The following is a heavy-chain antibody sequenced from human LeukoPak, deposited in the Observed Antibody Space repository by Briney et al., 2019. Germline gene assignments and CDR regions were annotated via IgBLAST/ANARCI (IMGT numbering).Heavy chain of an antibody. D-gene: IGHD3-22*01. J-gene: IGHJ5*02. Sequence: ASVKVSCKASGYTFTSYGISWVRQAPGQGLEWMGWISAYNGNTNYAQKLQGRVTMTTDTSTSTAYMELRSLRSDDTAVYYCARVVIDYDSSGSWFDPWGQGTLVTVSS. CDR3: ARVVIDYDSSGSWFDP. CDR2: ISAYNGNT. CDR1: GYTFTSYG. V-gene: IGHV1-18*01.